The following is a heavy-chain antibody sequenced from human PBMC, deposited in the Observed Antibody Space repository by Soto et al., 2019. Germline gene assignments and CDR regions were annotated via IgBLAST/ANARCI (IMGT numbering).Heavy chain of an antibody. Sequence: GGSLRLSCAASGFTFSSYGMHWVRQAPGKGLEWVAVISYDGSNKYYADSVKGRFTISRDNSKNTLYLQMNSLRAEDTAVYYCAKDLPAPDSKTVDYWGQGTLVTVSS. V-gene: IGHV3-30*18. J-gene: IGHJ4*02. CDR3: AKDLPAPDSKTVDY. CDR2: ISYDGSNK. D-gene: IGHD2-2*01. CDR1: GFTFSSYG.